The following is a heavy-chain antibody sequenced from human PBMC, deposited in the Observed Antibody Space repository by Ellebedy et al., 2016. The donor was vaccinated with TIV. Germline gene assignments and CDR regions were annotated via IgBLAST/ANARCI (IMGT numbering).Heavy chain of an antibody. V-gene: IGHV3-53*01. Sequence: GESLKISCVDLGGRRIIKKKSWVRQAPGKGLEWVSIIYSAGPTYYADSVKGRFTISRDNSKNTLYLQMNSLRTEDTAVYYCARVDLGLAFDYWGRGTLVTVSS. CDR1: GRRIIKK. CDR2: IYSAGPT. J-gene: IGHJ4*02. D-gene: IGHD3/OR15-3a*01. CDR3: ARVDLGLAFDY.